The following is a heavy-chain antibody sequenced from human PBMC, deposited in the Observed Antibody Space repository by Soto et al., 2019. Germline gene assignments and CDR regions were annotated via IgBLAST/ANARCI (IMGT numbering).Heavy chain of an antibody. CDR3: TRSPDY. CDR2: IKSDGSST. Sequence: PGGSLRLSCAASGFIFSNYWMHWVRQAPGKGLVWVSRIKSDGSSTSYADSVEGRFTISRDNAKNTLYLQMNSLRAEDTAVYYCTRSPDYWGQGTLVTVSS. CDR1: GFIFSNYW. J-gene: IGHJ4*02. V-gene: IGHV3-74*01.